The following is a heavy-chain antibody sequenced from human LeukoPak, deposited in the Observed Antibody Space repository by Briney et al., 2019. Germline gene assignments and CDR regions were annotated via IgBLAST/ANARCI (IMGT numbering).Heavy chain of an antibody. CDR1: GFTFSSYA. CDR3: AKDSAIFGVVIIPLDY. V-gene: IGHV3-23*01. D-gene: IGHD3-3*01. CDR2: ISGSGGST. J-gene: IGHJ4*02. Sequence: GGSLRLSCAASGFTFSSYAMSWVRQAPGKGLEWVSAISGSGGSTYYADSVMGRFTISRDNSKNTLYLQMNSLRAEDTAVYYCAKDSAIFGVVIIPLDYWGQGTLVTVSS.